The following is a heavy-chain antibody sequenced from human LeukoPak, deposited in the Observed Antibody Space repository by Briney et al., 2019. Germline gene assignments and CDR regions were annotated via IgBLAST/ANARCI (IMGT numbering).Heavy chain of an antibody. J-gene: IGHJ6*03. D-gene: IGHD6-6*01. V-gene: IGHV3-21*01. CDR3: ARERYSSSRTHYYYMDV. Sequence: GGSLRLSCAASGFTFSSYSMNWVRQAPGKGLEWVSSISSSSSYIYYADSVKGRFTISRDNAKNSLYLQMNSLRAEDTAVYYCARERYSSSRTHYYYMDVSGKGTTVTVSS. CDR2: ISSSSSYI. CDR1: GFTFSSYS.